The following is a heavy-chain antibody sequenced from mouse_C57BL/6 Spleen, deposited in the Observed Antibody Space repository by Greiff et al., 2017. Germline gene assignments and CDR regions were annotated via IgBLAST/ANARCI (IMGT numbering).Heavy chain of an antibody. J-gene: IGHJ3*01. Sequence: EVQGVESGGGLVKPGGSLKLSCAASGFTFSDYGMHWVRQAPEKGLEWVAYISSGSSTIYYADTVKGRFTISSDNAKNTLFLQMTSLRSEDTAMYYCAGHDGYYEFAYWGQGTLVTVSA. CDR3: AGHDGYYEFAY. CDR1: GFTFSDYG. D-gene: IGHD2-3*01. V-gene: IGHV5-17*01. CDR2: ISSGSSTI.